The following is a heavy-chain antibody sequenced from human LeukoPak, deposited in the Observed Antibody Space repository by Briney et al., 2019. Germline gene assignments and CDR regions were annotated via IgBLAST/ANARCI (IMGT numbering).Heavy chain of an antibody. CDR2: ISISSSFI. CDR3: AREGGSSGSAYYYYMDV. CDR1: GFTFSSYS. V-gene: IGHV3-21*01. J-gene: IGHJ6*03. Sequence: GGSLRLSCAASGFTFSSYSMNWVRQAPGKGLECVSSISISSSFIYYADSVKGRFTISRDNAKNSLYLQMNSLRAEDTAVYYCAREGGSSGSAYYYYMDVWGKGTTVTVSS. D-gene: IGHD3-22*01.